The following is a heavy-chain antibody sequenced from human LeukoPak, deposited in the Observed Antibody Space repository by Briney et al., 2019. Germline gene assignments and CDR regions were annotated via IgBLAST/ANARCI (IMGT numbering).Heavy chain of an antibody. CDR3: ARDRFGGLIDWFDP. CDR2: ISSSSSTI. D-gene: IGHD3-10*01. V-gene: IGHV3-48*01. Sequence: QPGGSLRLSCAASGFTFSSYSMNWVRRALGKGLEWVSYISSSSSTIYYADSVKGRFTISRDNAKNSLYLQMNSLRAEDTAVYYCARDRFGGLIDWFDPWGQGTLVTVSS. CDR1: GFTFSSYS. J-gene: IGHJ5*02.